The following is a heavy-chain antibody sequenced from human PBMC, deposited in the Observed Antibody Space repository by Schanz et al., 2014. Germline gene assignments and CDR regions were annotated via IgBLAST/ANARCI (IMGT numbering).Heavy chain of an antibody. Sequence: QVQLVQSEAEVKKPGSSVKVSCKASGGTFSSYTISWVRQAPGQGLEWVGIINPSEGGTSFPQKFKDRLTMTRDTSTSTFYMELSSLRSEDTAVYYCARDGVDAAAGGNYWGQGSLVTVSS. J-gene: IGHJ4*02. CDR2: INPSEGGT. V-gene: IGHV1-46*03. CDR3: ARDGVDAAAGGNY. CDR1: GGTFSSYT. D-gene: IGHD6-13*01.